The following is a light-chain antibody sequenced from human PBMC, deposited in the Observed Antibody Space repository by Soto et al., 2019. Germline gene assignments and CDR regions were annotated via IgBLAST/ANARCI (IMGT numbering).Light chain of an antibody. V-gene: IGKV1-5*01. Sequence: DIQMTQSPSTLSASVGDRVTITCRASQSISSWLAWYQQKPGKAPKLLTYDASSLESGVPSRFSGSGSGTEFTLTISSLQPDDFATYYCQQYNSYRLTFGGGTKVEIK. CDR3: QQYNSYRLT. CDR1: QSISSW. J-gene: IGKJ4*01. CDR2: DAS.